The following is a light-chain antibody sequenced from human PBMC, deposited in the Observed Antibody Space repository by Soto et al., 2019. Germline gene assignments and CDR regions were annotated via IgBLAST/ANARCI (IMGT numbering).Light chain of an antibody. CDR3: LQHNSLLT. Sequence: DIQMTQSPPSLSASVGDRVTITCRASQGIGKDLGWYQQKPGKAPKRLIHDASSLESGVPLRFSGSGSGTEFTLTISSLQPEDLATYYCLQHNSLLTFGGGTKVDIK. CDR1: QGIGKD. J-gene: IGKJ4*01. CDR2: DAS. V-gene: IGKV1-17*01.